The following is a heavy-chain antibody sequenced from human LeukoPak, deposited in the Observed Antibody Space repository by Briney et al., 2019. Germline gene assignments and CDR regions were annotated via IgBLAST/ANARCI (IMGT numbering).Heavy chain of an antibody. CDR1: GGSISSNDYY. CDR2: IFYVGST. CDR3: ARQRTSTGAFYLSAFDL. Sequence: PSETLSLTCVLSGGSISSNDYYWGWVRQPPGKSLESIGSIFYVGSTFYNPSLKSRVTISVDTSTNQFSLKVNSVTAADTALYFCARQRTSTGAFYLSAFDLWCQGKFVSVSS. J-gene: IGHJ3*01. D-gene: IGHD1-14*01. V-gene: IGHV4-39*01.